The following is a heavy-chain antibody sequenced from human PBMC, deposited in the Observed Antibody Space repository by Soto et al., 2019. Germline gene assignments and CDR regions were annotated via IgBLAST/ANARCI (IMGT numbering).Heavy chain of an antibody. J-gene: IGHJ4*02. D-gene: IGHD3-10*01. Sequence: PSETLSLTCTVSGGSISSSSYYWGWIRQPPGKGLEWIGSIYYSGSTYYNPSLKSRVTISVDTSKNQFSLKLSSVTAADTAVYYCARRQFDYGSGRTSDYWGQGTLVTVSS. CDR3: ARRQFDYGSGRTSDY. V-gene: IGHV4-39*01. CDR1: GGSISSSSYY. CDR2: IYYSGST.